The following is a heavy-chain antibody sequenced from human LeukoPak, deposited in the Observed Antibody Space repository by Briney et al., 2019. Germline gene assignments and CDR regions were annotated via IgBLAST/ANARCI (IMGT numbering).Heavy chain of an antibody. D-gene: IGHD2-21*02. CDR1: GYTFTSYY. J-gene: IGHJ4*02. V-gene: IGHV1-46*01. Sequence: ASVKVSCKASGYTFTSYYMHWVRQAPGQGLEWMGIINPSGGSTSYAQKFQGRVTMTRDTSTSTVYMELSSLRSEDTAVYYCARMGLNCGGDCSAGGFDYWGQGTLVTVSS. CDR3: ARMGLNCGGDCSAGGFDY. CDR2: INPSGGST.